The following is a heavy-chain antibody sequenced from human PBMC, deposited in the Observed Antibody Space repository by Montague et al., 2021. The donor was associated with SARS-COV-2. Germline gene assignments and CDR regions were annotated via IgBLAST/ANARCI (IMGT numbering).Heavy chain of an antibody. CDR3: ARITFCTKVNRLGLFYFDS. Sequence: SETLSLTCSVSGADVSRGNYYWSWIRQPPGRGLEWIGYVFYTGNTNYNPSLKSRVTISVDTSKSLFSLDLTSVTAADTAVYYCARITFCTKVNRLGLFYFDSWGQGALVTVSS. D-gene: IGHD3-16*01. CDR1: GADVSRGNYY. V-gene: IGHV4-61*03. J-gene: IGHJ4*02. CDR2: VFYTGNT.